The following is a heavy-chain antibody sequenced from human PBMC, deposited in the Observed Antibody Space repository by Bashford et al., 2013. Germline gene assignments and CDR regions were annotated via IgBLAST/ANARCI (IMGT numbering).Heavy chain of an antibody. CDR2: IYYSGST. J-gene: IGHJ6*03. V-gene: IGHV4-61*01. CDR1: GGSVSSGSYR. Sequence: SSETLSLTCAVYGGSVSSGSYRWNWIRQPPGKGLEWIGYIYYSGSTKYNPSLKSRVTTSLDTSKNQFSLKMSSVTAADTAVYYCARVITGTAVDDYYYYMDVVGAKGPRSPSP. CDR3: ARVITGTAVDDYYYYMDV. D-gene: IGHD1-7*01.